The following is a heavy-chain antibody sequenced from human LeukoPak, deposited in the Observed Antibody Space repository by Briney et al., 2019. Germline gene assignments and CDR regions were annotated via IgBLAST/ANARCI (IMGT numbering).Heavy chain of an antibody. CDR1: GFTFSSYA. CDR3: ARDYQLLSDPYYFDY. Sequence: GGSLRLSCAASGFTFSSYAMHWVRQAPGKGLEWVAVISYDGSNKYYADSVKGRFTISRDNSKNTLYLQMNSLRAEDTAVYYCARDYQLLSDPYYFDYWGQGTLVTVSS. D-gene: IGHD2-2*01. CDR2: ISYDGSNK. V-gene: IGHV3-30-3*01. J-gene: IGHJ4*02.